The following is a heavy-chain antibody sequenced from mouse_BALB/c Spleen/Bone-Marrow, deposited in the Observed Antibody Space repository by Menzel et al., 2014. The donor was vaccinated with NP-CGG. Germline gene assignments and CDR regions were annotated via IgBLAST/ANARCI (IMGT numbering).Heavy chain of an antibody. D-gene: IGHD2-1*01. J-gene: IGHJ3*01. CDR2: IRNKANGYTT. CDR3: ARDYGNYVRFAY. Sequence: EVQVVESGGGLVQPGGSLRLSCATSGFTFTDYYMSWVRQHPGKALEWLGFIRNKANGYTTEYSASVKGRFTISRDNSQSILYLQMNTLRAEDSATYYCARDYGNYVRFAYWGQGTLVTVSA. V-gene: IGHV7-3*02. CDR1: GFTFTDYY.